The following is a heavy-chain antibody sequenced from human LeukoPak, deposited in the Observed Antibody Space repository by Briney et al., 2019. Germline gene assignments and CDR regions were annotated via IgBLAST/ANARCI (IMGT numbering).Heavy chain of an antibody. V-gene: IGHV3-23*01. D-gene: IGHD1-26*01. CDR2: IGGSGSST. Sequence: PGGSLRLSCAASGFTFNTYVMAWVRQAPGKGLEWVSAIGGSGSSTYYADSVKGRFTISRDNSKNTLYLQMNGLRAEDTAVYYCAKGRELLDLIAIWGQGTMVTVSS. J-gene: IGHJ3*02. CDR3: AKGRELLDLIAI. CDR1: GFTFNTYV.